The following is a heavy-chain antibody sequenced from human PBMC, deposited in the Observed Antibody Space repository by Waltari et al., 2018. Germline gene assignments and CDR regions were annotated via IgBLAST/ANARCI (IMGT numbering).Heavy chain of an antibody. CDR2: INAGNGNT. J-gene: IGHJ5*02. CDR1: GYTFTSYA. D-gene: IGHD3-10*01. Sequence: QVQLVQSGAEVKKPGASVKVSCKASGYTFTSYAMHWVRQAPGQRVEWMGWINAGNGNTKYSQKFQGRVTITRDTSASTAYMELSSLRSEDTAVYYCARDPSQQDYGSGNWDPFDPWGQGTLVTVSS. V-gene: IGHV1-3*01. CDR3: ARDPSQQDYGSGNWDPFDP.